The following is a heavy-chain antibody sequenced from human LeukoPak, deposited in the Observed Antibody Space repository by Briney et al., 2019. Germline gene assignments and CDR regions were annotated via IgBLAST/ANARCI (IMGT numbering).Heavy chain of an antibody. J-gene: IGHJ6*03. CDR3: ARKSFDYMDV. CDR1: GFNFDGYG. CDR2: INWNGGST. Sequence: PGGSLRLSCAASGFNFDGYGMSWVHQAPGKGLEWVSGINWNGGSTGYADSVKGRFTISRDNGKNFLYLQMNSLRAEDTALYYCARKSFDYMDVWGKGTTVTVSS. D-gene: IGHD2/OR15-2a*01. V-gene: IGHV3-20*04.